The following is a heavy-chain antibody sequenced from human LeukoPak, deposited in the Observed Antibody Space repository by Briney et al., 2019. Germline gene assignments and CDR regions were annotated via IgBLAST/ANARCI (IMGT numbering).Heavy chain of an antibody. D-gene: IGHD6-6*01. J-gene: IGHJ4*02. Sequence: ASVKVSCKASGYTFPSYFMHWVRQAPGQGLEWMGIINPTGGSTTYAKKFQGRVTMTRDTSTSTVYMELSSLRSDDTAVYYCARTAARRFDYWGQGTLVTVSS. CDR3: ARTAARRFDY. CDR1: GYTFPSYF. V-gene: IGHV1-46*01. CDR2: INPTGGST.